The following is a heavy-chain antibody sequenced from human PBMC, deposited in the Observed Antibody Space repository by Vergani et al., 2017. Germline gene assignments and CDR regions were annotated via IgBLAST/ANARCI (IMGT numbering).Heavy chain of an antibody. Sequence: EVQLVESGGGLVQPGGSLRLSCAASGFTFSSYSMNWVRQAPGKGLEWVSYISSSSSTIYYADSVKGRFTISRDNAKNSLYLQMNSLRAEDTAVYYCTTDLGYSSGWSFDYWGQGTLVTVSS. CDR3: TTDLGYSSGWSFDY. J-gene: IGHJ4*02. CDR1: GFTFSSYS. D-gene: IGHD6-19*01. V-gene: IGHV3-48*01. CDR2: ISSSSSTI.